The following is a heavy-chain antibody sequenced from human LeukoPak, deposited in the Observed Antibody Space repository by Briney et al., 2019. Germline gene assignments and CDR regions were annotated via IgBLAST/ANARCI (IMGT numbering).Heavy chain of an antibody. CDR3: ARDRKYYYHMDV. J-gene: IGHJ6*03. Sequence: PSETLSLTCTVSGGSISSGTYYWGWIRQSPGKGLEWIGSIYHSGSTYYNPSFKSRVTMSVDTSKNQFSLKLSSLAAADTAVYYCARDRKYYYHMDVWGKGTTVTVSS. CDR2: IYHSGST. V-gene: IGHV4-39*07. CDR1: GGSISSGTYY.